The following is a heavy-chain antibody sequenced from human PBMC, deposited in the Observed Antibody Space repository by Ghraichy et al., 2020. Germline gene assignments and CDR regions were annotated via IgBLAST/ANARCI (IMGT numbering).Heavy chain of an antibody. Sequence: GGSLRLSCSASGFTFSSYAMHWVRQAPGKGLEYVSAISSNGGSTYYADSVKGRFTISRDNSKNTLYLQMSSLRAEDTAVYYCVREWELPVHRDAFDIWGQGTMVTVSS. J-gene: IGHJ3*02. V-gene: IGHV3-64D*06. D-gene: IGHD1-26*01. CDR1: GFTFSSYA. CDR2: ISSNGGST. CDR3: VREWELPVHRDAFDI.